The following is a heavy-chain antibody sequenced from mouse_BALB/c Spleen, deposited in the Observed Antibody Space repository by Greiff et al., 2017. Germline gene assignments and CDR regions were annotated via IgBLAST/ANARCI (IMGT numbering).Heavy chain of an antibody. CDR3: ARSGNYEYYAMDY. J-gene: IGHJ4*01. D-gene: IGHD2-1*01. CDR2: IYPGNGDT. Sequence: LQQPGAELVKPGASVKMSCKASGYTFTSYNMHWVKQTPGQGLEWIGAIYPGNGDTSYNQKFKGKATLTADKSSSTAYMQLSSLTSEDSAVYYCARSGNYEYYAMDYWGQGTSVTVSS. V-gene: IGHV1-12*01. CDR1: GYTFTSYN.